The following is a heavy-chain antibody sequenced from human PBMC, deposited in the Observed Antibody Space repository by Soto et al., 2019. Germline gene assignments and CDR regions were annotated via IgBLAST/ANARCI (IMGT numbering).Heavy chain of an antibody. CDR1: GFTFSNDR. V-gene: IGHV3-23*01. J-gene: IGHJ4*02. CDR3: AKDPPG. CDR2: ISGSGGST. Sequence: PGGSLRLSSAASGFTFSNDRINWVRQAPGKGLEWVSAISGSGGSTYYADSVKGRFTISREQAKNTLYLQMNSLRAEDTAVYYCAKDPPGWGQGTLVTVSS.